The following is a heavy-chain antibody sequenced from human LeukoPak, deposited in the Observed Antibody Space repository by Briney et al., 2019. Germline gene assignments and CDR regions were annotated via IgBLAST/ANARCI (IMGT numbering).Heavy chain of an antibody. J-gene: IGHJ4*02. CDR2: ISSSSSYI. Sequence: GGSLRLSCAASGFTFSSYTMNWVRQAPGKGLEWVSSISSSSSYIYYAESVKGRFTMSRDNAKNSLYLQMNSLRAEDTAVYYCARATTYDILTGYFDYWGQGALVTVSS. D-gene: IGHD3-9*01. CDR1: GFTFSSYT. CDR3: ARATTYDILTGYFDY. V-gene: IGHV3-21*01.